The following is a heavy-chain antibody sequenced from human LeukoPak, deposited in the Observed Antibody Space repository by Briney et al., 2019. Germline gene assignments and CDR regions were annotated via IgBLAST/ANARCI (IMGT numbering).Heavy chain of an antibody. J-gene: IGHJ4*02. D-gene: IGHD1-1*01. V-gene: IGHV4-61*01. CDR1: GGSVSSGSYY. Sequence: PSETLSLTCTVSGGSVSSGSYYWSWIRQPPGKGLEWIAYIYYSGSANYNPSLKSRVTISVDTSKNQFSLNLSSVTDADTAVCYCAVGVGGDDWKYYFDYWGQGTLVTVSS. CDR3: AVGVGGDDWKYYFDY. CDR2: IYYSGSA.